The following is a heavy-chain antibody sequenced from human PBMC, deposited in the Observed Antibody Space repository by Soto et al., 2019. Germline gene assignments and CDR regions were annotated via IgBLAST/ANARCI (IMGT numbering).Heavy chain of an antibody. CDR3: ARASMAHFDY. D-gene: IGHD3-10*01. Sequence: PGGSLRLSCATSGFTLSTYCMHWVRLAPGKGLEWVASVKQDGSEQGYVDSVKGRFTISRDNAKNSLFLQMNSLRAEDTAVYYCARASMAHFDYWGHGTLVTVSS. CDR1: GFTLSTYC. CDR2: VKQDGSEQ. V-gene: IGHV3-7*05. J-gene: IGHJ4*01.